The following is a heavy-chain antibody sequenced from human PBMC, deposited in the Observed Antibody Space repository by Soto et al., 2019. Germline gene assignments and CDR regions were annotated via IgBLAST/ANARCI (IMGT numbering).Heavy chain of an antibody. V-gene: IGHV3-21*01. CDR1: GFTFSSYS. CDR2: ISSSSSYI. D-gene: IGHD5-18*01. Sequence: EVQLVESGGGLVKPGGSLRLSCAASGFTFSSYSMNWVRQAPGKGLEWVSSISSSSSYIYYADSVKGRFTISRDNAKNSLYLQMNSLRAEDTAVYYCARAMDFPFRDGYSHDAFDIWGQGTMVTVSS. J-gene: IGHJ3*02. CDR3: ARAMDFPFRDGYSHDAFDI.